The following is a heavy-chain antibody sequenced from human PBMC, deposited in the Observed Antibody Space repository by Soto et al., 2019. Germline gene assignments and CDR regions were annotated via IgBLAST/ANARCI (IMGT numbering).Heavy chain of an antibody. Sequence: DVQLVESGGALVQPGESLRLSCAASGFTFSDYLMTWVRQAPGKGLEWVATIKQDGNEKYYMDSVKGRFTISRDNAKNSLYLQMNGLRAEDTAVYYCAIGHWLGNWGHGTLVTVSS. V-gene: IGHV3-7*01. CDR3: AIGHWLGN. J-gene: IGHJ4*01. CDR1: GFTFSDYL. CDR2: IKQDGNEK. D-gene: IGHD6-19*01.